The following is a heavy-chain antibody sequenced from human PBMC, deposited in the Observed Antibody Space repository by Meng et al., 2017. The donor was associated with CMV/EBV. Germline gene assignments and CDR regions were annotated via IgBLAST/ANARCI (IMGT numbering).Heavy chain of an antibody. V-gene: IGHV3-23*05. Sequence: GGSLRLSCAASGFTFSSYAISWVRQTPGKGLEWVSTIDSSGAYIADSVKGRFTVSRDNFKNTLDLQMNSLRVEDAATYYCAKLMGNTRVDHWGQGTQVTVSS. J-gene: IGHJ5*02. CDR2: IDSSGA. CDR3: AKLMGNTRVDH. D-gene: IGHD5-24*01. CDR1: GFTFSSYA.